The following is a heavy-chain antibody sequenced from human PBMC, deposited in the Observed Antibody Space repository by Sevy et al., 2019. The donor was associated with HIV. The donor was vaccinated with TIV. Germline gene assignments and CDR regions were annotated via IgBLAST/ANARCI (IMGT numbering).Heavy chain of an antibody. J-gene: IGHJ5*02. CDR2: INHSGST. Sequence: SETLSLTCAVYGGSFSGYYWNWIRQTPGKGLEWIGEINHSGSTNYNPSLKSRVTISVETSKNQFYLRLNSVTAADTAVYYCARAPPVVVVPGAPSWFDPWGQGTLVTVSS. CDR1: GGSFSGYY. CDR3: ARAPPVVVVPGAPSWFDP. D-gene: IGHD2-2*01. V-gene: IGHV4-34*01.